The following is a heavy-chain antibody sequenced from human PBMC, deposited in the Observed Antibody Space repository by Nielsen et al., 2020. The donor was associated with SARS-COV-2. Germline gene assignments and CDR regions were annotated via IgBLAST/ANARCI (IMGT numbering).Heavy chain of an antibody. CDR2: MYSAGTT. CDR1: GFIVSNNY. V-gene: IGHV3-53*04. CDR3: ARGGYCSSSSCYNAFDV. Sequence: GGSLRLSCAASGFIVSNNYMSWVRQAPGKGLERVSVMYSAGTTYYADSVKGRFTISRHSSENSLYLQMNSLRADDTALYYCARGGYCSSSSCYNAFDVWGEGTMVLVSS. D-gene: IGHD2-2*03. J-gene: IGHJ3*01.